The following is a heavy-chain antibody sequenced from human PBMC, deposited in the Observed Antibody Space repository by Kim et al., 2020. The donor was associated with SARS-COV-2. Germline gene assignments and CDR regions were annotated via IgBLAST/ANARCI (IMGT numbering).Heavy chain of an antibody. Sequence: ASVKVSCKASGYTFTSYAMNWVRQAPGQGLEWMGWINTNTGNPTYAQGFTGRFVFSLDTSVSTAYLQISSLKAEDTAVYYCARSQYYYGSGSSLVHAFDIWGQGTMVTVSS. CDR2: INTNTGNP. J-gene: IGHJ3*02. CDR1: GYTFTSYA. CDR3: ARSQYYYGSGSSLVHAFDI. D-gene: IGHD3-10*01. V-gene: IGHV7-4-1*02.